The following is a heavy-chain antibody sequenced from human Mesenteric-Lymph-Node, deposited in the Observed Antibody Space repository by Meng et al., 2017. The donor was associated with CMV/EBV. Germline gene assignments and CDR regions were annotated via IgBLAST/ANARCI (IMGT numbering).Heavy chain of an antibody. CDR2: ISSSSSYI. V-gene: IGHV3-21*01. D-gene: IGHD6-13*01. Sequence: GESLKISCAASGFTFSSYSMNWVRQAPGKGLEWVSSISSSSSYIYYADSVKGRFTISRDNAKNSLYLQMNSLRAEDTAVYYCARERLSSSWSGFDYWGQGTLVTVSS. CDR3: ARERLSSSWSGFDY. CDR1: GFTFSSYS. J-gene: IGHJ4*02.